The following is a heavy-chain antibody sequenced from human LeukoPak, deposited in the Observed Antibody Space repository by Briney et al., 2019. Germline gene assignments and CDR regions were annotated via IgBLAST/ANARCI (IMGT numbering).Heavy chain of an antibody. CDR3: ARTTSAFDI. D-gene: IGHD1-1*01. CDR1: GGSISSGGYS. J-gene: IGHJ3*02. Sequence: SETLSLTCAVSGGSISSGGYSWSWIRQPPGTGLEWIGYIYHSGSTYYNPSLKSRVTISVDRSKNQFSLKLSSVTAADTAVYYCARTTSAFDIWGQGTMVTVSS. V-gene: IGHV4-30-2*01. CDR2: IYHSGST.